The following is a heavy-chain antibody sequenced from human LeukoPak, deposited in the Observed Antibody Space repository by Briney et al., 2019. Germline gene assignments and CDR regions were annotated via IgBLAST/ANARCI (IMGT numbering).Heavy chain of an antibody. D-gene: IGHD6-19*01. V-gene: IGHV4-59*01. CDR2: IYYSGSI. CDR1: GGSISSYY. Sequence: SETLSLTCTVSGGSISSYYWSWIRQTPGKGLEWIGYIYYSGSINYTPSLKSRVTISVDTSKNQISLKLRSVTAADTAVYYCARCSGWYRIDYWGQGTLVTVSS. CDR3: ARCSGWYRIDY. J-gene: IGHJ4*02.